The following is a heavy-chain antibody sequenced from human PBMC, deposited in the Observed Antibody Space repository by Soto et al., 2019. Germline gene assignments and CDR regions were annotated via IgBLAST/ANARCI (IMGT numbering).Heavy chain of an antibody. CDR3: AKRSSSSTFDY. CDR2: ISGSDDST. J-gene: IGHJ4*02. Sequence: EVQLLESGGGLVQPGESLRLSCAASGFTFSSYAMSWVRQAPGKGLEWVSVISGSDDSTYYADSVKGRFTISRDNSKNTLSLPMNSLRAEDTAVYYCAKRSSSSTFDYWGQGTLVTVSS. V-gene: IGHV3-23*01. CDR1: GFTFSSYA. D-gene: IGHD6-6*01.